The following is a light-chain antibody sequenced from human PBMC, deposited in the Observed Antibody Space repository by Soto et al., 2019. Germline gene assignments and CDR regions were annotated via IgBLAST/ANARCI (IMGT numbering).Light chain of an antibody. CDR3: QQRASWPPFT. V-gene: IGKV3-11*01. J-gene: IGKJ4*01. Sequence: VLTQSPATLSLSLGESATLSCRASQSIGTSLAWYQHRPGQPPRLLIYDGFNRAAGIPARFSCGGSGADFTLTISSLEPEDFAVYYCQQRASWPPFTFGGGTKVDIK. CDR1: QSIGTS. CDR2: DGF.